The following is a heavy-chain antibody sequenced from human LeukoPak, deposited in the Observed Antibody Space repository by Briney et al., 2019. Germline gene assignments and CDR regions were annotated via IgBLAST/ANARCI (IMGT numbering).Heavy chain of an antibody. D-gene: IGHD1-26*01. V-gene: IGHV4-34*01. CDR3: ARKSGSPSFDY. Sequence: SETLSLTCTVYGGSFSGYYWSWIRQPPGKGLEWIGEINHSGSTNYNPSLKSRVTISVDTSKNQFSLKLSSVTAADTAVYYCARKSGSPSFDYWGQGTLVTVSS. CDR2: INHSGST. CDR1: GGSFSGYY. J-gene: IGHJ4*02.